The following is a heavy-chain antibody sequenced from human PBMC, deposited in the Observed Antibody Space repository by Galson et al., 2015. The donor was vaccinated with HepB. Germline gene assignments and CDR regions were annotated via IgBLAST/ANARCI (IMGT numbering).Heavy chain of an antibody. CDR1: TFIFSTYS. CDR3: ARAAGWFDP. D-gene: IGHD3-10*01. J-gene: IGHJ5*02. CDR2: ISSSSTTI. V-gene: IGHV3-48*04. Sequence: SLRLSCAASTFIFSTYSMNWVRQAPGKGLEWVSYISSSSTTIYYADSVKGRFTISRDNAKNSLYLQTNSLRAEDTAVYFCARAAGWFDPWGQGAQVTVSS.